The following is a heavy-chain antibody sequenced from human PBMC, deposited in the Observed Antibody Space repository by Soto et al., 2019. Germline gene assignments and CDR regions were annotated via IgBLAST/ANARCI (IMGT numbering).Heavy chain of an antibody. Sequence: ASVKVSCKASVYTINGYGISWVRHAPGQGLEWMGWISAYNGNTNYAQKLQGRVTMTKDKSSSTAYMELRSLRCDDLAWDSCARDGDTMIVVGWDAFDIWGEGTMVTVSS. CDR3: ARDGDTMIVVGWDAFDI. J-gene: IGHJ3*02. V-gene: IGHV1-18*03. CDR1: VYTINGYG. D-gene: IGHD3-22*01. CDR2: ISAYNGNT.